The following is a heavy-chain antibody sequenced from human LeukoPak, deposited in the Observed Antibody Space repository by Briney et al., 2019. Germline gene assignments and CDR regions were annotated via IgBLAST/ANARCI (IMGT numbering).Heavy chain of an antibody. D-gene: IGHD6-13*01. CDR2: ISAYNGDT. Sequence: GASVKVSCKASGFTFTNYGISWVRQAPRQGLEWMGWISAYNGDTNYAQKLQDRVTMTTDTSTSTAYMELRSLRSDDTAMYYCARKRVLAAAGRSVPGNYWGQGTLVTVSS. V-gene: IGHV1-18*01. J-gene: IGHJ4*02. CDR3: ARKRVLAAAGRSVPGNY. CDR1: GFTFTNYG.